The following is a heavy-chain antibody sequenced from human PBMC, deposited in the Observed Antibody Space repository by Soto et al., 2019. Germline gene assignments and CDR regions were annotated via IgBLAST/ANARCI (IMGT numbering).Heavy chain of an antibody. CDR1: GFTFSSYA. CDR2: ISGSGGST. CDR3: AKDSEYYYDSSGYYPNFDY. Sequence: GGSLRLSCAASGFTFSSYAMSWVRQAPGKGLEWVSAISGSGGSTYYADSVKGRFTISRDNSKNTLYLQMNSLRAEDTAVYYCAKDSEYYYDSSGYYPNFDYWGQGTLVTVSS. D-gene: IGHD3-22*01. V-gene: IGHV3-23*01. J-gene: IGHJ4*02.